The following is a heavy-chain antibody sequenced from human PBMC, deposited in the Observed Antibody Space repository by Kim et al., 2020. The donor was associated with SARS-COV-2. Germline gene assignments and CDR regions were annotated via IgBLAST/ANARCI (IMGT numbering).Heavy chain of an antibody. CDR2: IYYSGST. D-gene: IGHD3-22*01. Sequence: SETLSLTCTVSGGSISSGGYYWSWIRQHPGKGLEWIGYIYYSGSTYYNPSLKSRVTISVDTSKNQFSLKLSSVTAADTAVYYCARDRGYYYDSTVNYFDYWGQGTLVTVSS. CDR1: GGSISSGGYY. CDR3: ARDRGYYYDSTVNYFDY. J-gene: IGHJ4*02. V-gene: IGHV4-31*03.